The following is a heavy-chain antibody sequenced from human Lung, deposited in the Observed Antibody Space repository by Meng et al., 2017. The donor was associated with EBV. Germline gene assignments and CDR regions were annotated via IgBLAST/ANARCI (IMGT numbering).Heavy chain of an antibody. D-gene: IGHD6-19*01. J-gene: IGHJ4*02. CDR1: GDSLTTNNW. CDR3: ARGEGVLAVAGRFDY. V-gene: IGHV4-4*02. CDR2: IYHTGST. Sequence: VRSQASGPGWLKPSGTLSLTCTVSGDSLTTNNWWSWVRQSPDKGLEWIGEIYHTGSTNYNPSLKSRLTLTVDKSKNQFSLRLSSVTAADTAVYYCARGEGVLAVAGRFDYWGQGALVTVSS.